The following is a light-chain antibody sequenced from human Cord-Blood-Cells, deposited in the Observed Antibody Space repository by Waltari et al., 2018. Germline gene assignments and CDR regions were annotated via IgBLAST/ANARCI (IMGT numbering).Light chain of an antibody. J-gene: IGLJ3*02. V-gene: IGLV2-14*01. CDR1: SSDVGGYNY. CDR3: SSYTSSSTLV. CDR2: DGS. Sequence: QSALTQPASVSGSPGQSITISCTGTSSDVGGYNYVPWYQQHPGKAPKLMIYDGSKRPSGVSNRFSGSKSGNTASLTISGLQAEDEADYYCSSYTSSSTLVFGGGTKLTVL.